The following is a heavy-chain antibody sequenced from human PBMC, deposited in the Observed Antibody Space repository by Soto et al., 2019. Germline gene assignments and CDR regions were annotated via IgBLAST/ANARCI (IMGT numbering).Heavy chain of an antibody. D-gene: IGHD1-26*01. V-gene: IGHV1-69*13. J-gene: IGHJ4*02. CDR2: IIPICGTA. CDR1: GGTFSSYA. CDR3: AREAPRIVGATHFDY. Sequence: SVKVSCKASGGTFSSYAISWVRQAPGQGLEWMGGIIPICGTADYAQKFQGRVTITADESTSTAYMELSSLRSEDTAVYYCAREAPRIVGATHFDYWGQGTLVTVSS.